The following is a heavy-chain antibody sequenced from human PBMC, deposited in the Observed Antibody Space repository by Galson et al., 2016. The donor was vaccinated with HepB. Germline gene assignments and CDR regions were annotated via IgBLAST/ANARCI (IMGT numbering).Heavy chain of an antibody. CDR1: GDSVSSNSAG. V-gene: IGHV6-1*01. Sequence: CAISGDSVSSNSAGWYWFRQSPSRGLEWLGRTFYRSNWQTDYAESVKSRITINPDTSKNQFSLQLNSVTPEDTAVYYCARSYLLGRGFGSWGQGTLVTVSS. J-gene: IGHJ4*02. CDR2: TFYRSNWQT. D-gene: IGHD3-10*01. CDR3: ARSYLLGRGFGS.